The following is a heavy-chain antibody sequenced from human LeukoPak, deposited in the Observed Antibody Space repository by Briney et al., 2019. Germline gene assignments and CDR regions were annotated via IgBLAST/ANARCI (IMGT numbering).Heavy chain of an antibody. CDR1: GFIFSNSW. CDR2: INQDGSDQ. J-gene: IGHJ5*02. CDR3: ARTTVTAGRTNWFDP. V-gene: IGHV3-7*01. Sequence: GGSLRLSCAASGFIFSNSWMNWVRQAPGKGLEWVANINQDGSDQYYVDSVKGRFTISRDYAKNSLYLQMNSLRAEDTAVYYCARTTVTAGRTNWFDPWGQGTLVIVSS. D-gene: IGHD4-17*01.